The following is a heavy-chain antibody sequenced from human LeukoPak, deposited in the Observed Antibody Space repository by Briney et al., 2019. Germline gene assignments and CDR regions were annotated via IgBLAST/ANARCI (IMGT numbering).Heavy chain of an antibody. CDR3: AKGSKLLVFTRDHHMDV. CDR2: I. D-gene: IGHD3-9*01. CDR1: GFTFSSYS. Sequence: GGSLRLSCAASGFTFSSYSMNWVRQAPGKGLEWVYIYYADSVKGRFTISRDNAKNSLYLQMNSLRAEDTAVYYCAKGSKLLVFTRDHHMDVWGKGTTVTISS. V-gene: IGHV3-21*01. J-gene: IGHJ6*03.